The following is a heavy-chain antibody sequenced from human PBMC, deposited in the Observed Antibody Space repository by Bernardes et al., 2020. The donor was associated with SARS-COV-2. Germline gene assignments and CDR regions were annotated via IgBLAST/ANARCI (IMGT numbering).Heavy chain of an antibody. CDR2: LYFRGSA. J-gene: IGHJ6*02. D-gene: IGHD2-8*01. Sequence: SETLSLTCTVSGDSINYYYWSWIRQPPGEGPGWIGYLYFRGSADLNPSLKGPVPLTVDRSRNQFSLKLTSVTAADTAVYYCARHLKSCTNGICQTHYYYGMDVWGQGTTVTVSS. V-gene: IGHV4-59*08. CDR3: ARHLKSCTNGICQTHYYYGMDV. CDR1: GDSINYYY.